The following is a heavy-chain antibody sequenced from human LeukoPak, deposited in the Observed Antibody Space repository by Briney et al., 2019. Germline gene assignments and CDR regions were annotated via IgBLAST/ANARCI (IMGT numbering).Heavy chain of an antibody. J-gene: IGHJ6*02. CDR2: ISAIDGST. V-gene: IGHV3-23*01. Sequence: GGSLRLSCAVSGFTFTSYAMRWVRQAPGKGLEWVSSISAIDGSTYYPNSVKGRFTISRDTSKNTLYFQMNSLRAEDTAVYYWAKNAQPGITYYYHIQHWGQGTTVTVSS. CDR3: AKNAQPGITYYYHIQH. CDR1: GFTFTSYA. D-gene: IGHD5-12*01.